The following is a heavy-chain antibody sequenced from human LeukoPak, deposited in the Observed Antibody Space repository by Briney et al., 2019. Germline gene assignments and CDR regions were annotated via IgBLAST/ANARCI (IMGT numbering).Heavy chain of an antibody. CDR2: ISSSSSI. Sequence: GGSLRLSCEASGFTFSSYSMNWVRQAPGKGLEWVSYISSSSSIYYADSVKGRFTISRDNAKNSLYLQMNSLRDEDTAVYYCARDGGSSWSHFDYWGQGTLVTVSS. CDR1: GFTFSSYS. CDR3: ARDGGSSWSHFDY. V-gene: IGHV3-48*02. D-gene: IGHD6-13*01. J-gene: IGHJ4*02.